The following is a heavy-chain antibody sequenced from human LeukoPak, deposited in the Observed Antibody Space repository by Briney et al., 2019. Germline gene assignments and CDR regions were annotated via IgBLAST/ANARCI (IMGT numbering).Heavy chain of an antibody. J-gene: IGHJ4*02. D-gene: IGHD5-12*01. CDR2: IKQDGNEK. Sequence: GSLRLSCAASRFTFSSYWMSWVRQAPGKGLEWVANIKQDGNEKYYVDSVKGRFTISRDNAKNSLYLQLNSLRAEDTAVYYCARARGGYDFDYWGQGTLVTVSS. CDR3: ARARGGYDFDY. CDR1: RFTFSSYW. V-gene: IGHV3-7*03.